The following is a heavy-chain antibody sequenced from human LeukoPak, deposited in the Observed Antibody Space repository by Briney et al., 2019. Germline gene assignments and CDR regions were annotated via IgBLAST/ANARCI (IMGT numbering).Heavy chain of an antibody. Sequence: SETLSLTCTVSGGSISSSSYYWGWSRQPPGKGLEWIGSIYYSGSTYYNPSLKSRVTISVDTSKNQFSLKLSSVTAADTAVYYCARDGVFHDSDGYSFDYWGQGTLVTVSS. CDR2: IYYSGST. V-gene: IGHV4-39*02. CDR3: ARDGVFHDSDGYSFDY. J-gene: IGHJ4*02. CDR1: GGSISSSSYY. D-gene: IGHD3-22*01.